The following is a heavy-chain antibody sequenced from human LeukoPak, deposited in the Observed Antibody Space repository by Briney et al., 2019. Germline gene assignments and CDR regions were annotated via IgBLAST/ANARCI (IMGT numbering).Heavy chain of an antibody. D-gene: IGHD6-13*01. CDR3: ASDRGSKLAAAGDDVFDI. Sequence: TSETLSLTCTVSGGSISSYYWSWIRQPPGKGLEWIGYIYYSGSTNYNPSLKSRVTISVDTSENQFSLKLSSVTAADTAVYDCASDRGSKLAAAGDDVFDIWGQGTMVTVSS. CDR2: IYYSGST. V-gene: IGHV4-59*01. J-gene: IGHJ3*02. CDR1: GGSISSYY.